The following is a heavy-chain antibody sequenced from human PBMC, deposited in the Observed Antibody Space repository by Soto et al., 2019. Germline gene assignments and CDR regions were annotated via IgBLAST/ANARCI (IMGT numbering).Heavy chain of an antibody. Sequence: ASVKVSCKASGYTFTSYGISWVRQAPGQGLEWMGWISAYNGNTNYAQKLQGRVTMTTDTSTSTAYMELRSLRSDDTAVYYCARDQEQGSVTTVSGYWGQGTLVTVSS. CDR2: ISAYNGNT. CDR3: ARDQEQGSVTTVSGY. J-gene: IGHJ4*02. D-gene: IGHD4-17*01. CDR1: GYTFTSYG. V-gene: IGHV1-18*01.